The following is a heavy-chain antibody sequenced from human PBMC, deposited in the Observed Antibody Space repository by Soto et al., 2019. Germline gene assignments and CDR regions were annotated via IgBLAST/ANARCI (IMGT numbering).Heavy chain of an antibody. J-gene: IGHJ6*02. CDR3: ASSWAIFGVAYYYGMDV. D-gene: IGHD3-3*01. Sequence: QVQLVQSGAEVKKPGSSVKVSCKASGGTFSSYAISWVRQAPGQGLEWMGGIIPIFGTANYAQKFQGRVTITADESTSTAYMELSSLRSEDTAVDYCASSWAIFGVAYYYGMDVWGQGTTVTVSS. CDR2: IIPIFGTA. CDR1: GGTFSSYA. V-gene: IGHV1-69*01.